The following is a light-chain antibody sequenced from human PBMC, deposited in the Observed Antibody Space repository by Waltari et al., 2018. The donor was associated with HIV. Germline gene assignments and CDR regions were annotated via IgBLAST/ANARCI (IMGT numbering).Light chain of an antibody. V-gene: IGLV3-1*01. CDR2: QDS. CDR1: KLGDKY. CDR3: QVWDSSTRVE. Sequence: SYELTQPPSVSVSPGQTASITCSGDKLGDKYACWYQQKPGQSPMLVIYQDSKRPSGIPDRFSGSNSGNTATRTISGTQAMDEAGYYWQVWDSSTRVECGGGTRLTFL. J-gene: IGLJ2*01.